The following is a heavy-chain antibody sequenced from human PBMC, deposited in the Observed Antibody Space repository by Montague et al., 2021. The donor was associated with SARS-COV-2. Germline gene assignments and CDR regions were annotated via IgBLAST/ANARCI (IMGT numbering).Heavy chain of an antibody. CDR2: VYYSGNY. V-gene: IGHV4-39*01. J-gene: IGHJ4*02. D-gene: IGHD2-21*02. CDR3: ARRCTGGGYCDAGH. Sequence: SETLSLTCTVSGGSISTSNYYWGWNRQPPGKELEWIGSVYYSGNYYHNQSLKSRVPISVDTSKSQLSLKVLSVTAADTAVYYCARRCTGGGYCDAGHWGQGTLVTVSS. CDR1: GGSISTSNYY.